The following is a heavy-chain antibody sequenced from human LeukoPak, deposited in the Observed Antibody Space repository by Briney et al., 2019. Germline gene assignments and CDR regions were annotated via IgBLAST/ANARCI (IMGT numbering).Heavy chain of an antibody. Sequence: SETLSLTCTVSGASFSSGDQYWNWMPQGQGKALEWIGSIHPSGNLYNNPSLESRVTLSIDTSKNQFSLNLNSVTAADTAVYFCSRGLDSRKLGYWGQGTLVTVSS. J-gene: IGHJ4*02. D-gene: IGHD3-22*01. CDR2: IHPSGNL. CDR3: SRGLDSRKLGY. CDR1: GASFSSGDQY. V-gene: IGHV4-31*03.